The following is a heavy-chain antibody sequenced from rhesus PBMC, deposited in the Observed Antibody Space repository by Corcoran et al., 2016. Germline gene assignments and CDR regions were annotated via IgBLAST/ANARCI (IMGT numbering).Heavy chain of an antibody. J-gene: IGHJ5-1*01. CDR3: ARENPTENRFDV. D-gene: IGHD3S6*01. V-gene: IGHV4-122*02. CDR1: GYSISSVYY. CDR2: ITYNAST. Sequence: QVQLQESGPGLVKPSETLSLTCAVSGYSISSVYYWIWFRHPPGKGLELIGYITYNASTSYNPSLKSRVTISRDTSKNQFSLKLSSVTAADTAVYYCARENPTENRFDVWGPGVLVTVSS.